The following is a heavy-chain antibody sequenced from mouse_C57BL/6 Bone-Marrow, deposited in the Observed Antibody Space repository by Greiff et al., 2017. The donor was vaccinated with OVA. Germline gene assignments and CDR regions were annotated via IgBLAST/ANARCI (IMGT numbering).Heavy chain of an antibody. CDR2: INPSNGGT. V-gene: IGHV1-53*01. Sequence: QVQLQQPGTELVKPGASVKLSCKASGYTFTSYWMHWVTQRPGQGLEWIGNINPSNGGTNYNEKFKSKATLTVDQSSSTAYMQLSSLTSEDSAVYYCARSVWLPYYFDYWGQGTTLTVSS. D-gene: IGHD2-2*01. CDR3: ARSVWLPYYFDY. J-gene: IGHJ2*01. CDR1: GYTFTSYW.